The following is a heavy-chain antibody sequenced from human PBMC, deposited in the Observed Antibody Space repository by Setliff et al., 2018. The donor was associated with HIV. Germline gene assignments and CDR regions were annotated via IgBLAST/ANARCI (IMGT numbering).Heavy chain of an antibody. CDR3: ARGSRGARASKIDSSGYYLVY. D-gene: IGHD3-22*01. J-gene: IGHJ4*02. CDR2: IYYSGST. V-gene: IGHV4-39*07. CDR1: GGSISSSSYY. Sequence: SEILSLTCTVSGGSISSSSYYWGWIRQPPGKGLEWIGSIYYSGSTYYNPSLKSRVTISVDTSKNQFSLKLSSVTAADTAVYYCARGSRGARASKIDSSGYYLVYWGQGTLVTVSS.